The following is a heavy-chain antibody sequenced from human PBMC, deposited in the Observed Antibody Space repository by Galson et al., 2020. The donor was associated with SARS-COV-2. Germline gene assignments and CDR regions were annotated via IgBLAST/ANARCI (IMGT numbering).Heavy chain of an antibody. V-gene: IGHV3-30*04. CDR3: ARDGGRYLPGDAFDI. Sequence: GGSLRLSCAASGFTFSSYAMHWVRQAPGKGLEWVAVISYDGSNKYYADSVKGRFTISRDNSKNTLYLQMNSLRAEDTAVYYCARDGGRYLPGDAFDIWGQGTMVTVSS. J-gene: IGHJ3*02. CDR2: ISYDGSNK. D-gene: IGHD1-26*01. CDR1: GFTFSSYA.